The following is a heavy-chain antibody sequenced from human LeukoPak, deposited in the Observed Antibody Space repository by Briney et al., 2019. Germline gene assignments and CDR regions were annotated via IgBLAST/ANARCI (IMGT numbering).Heavy chain of an antibody. D-gene: IGHD6-13*01. J-gene: IGHJ4*02. Sequence: SETLSLTCAVYGGSFSGYYWSWIRQPPGKGLEWIGEINHSGSTNYNPSLKSRVTISVDTSKNQFSLKLSSVTAADTAVYYCARKRFLGSSCPVLDYWGQGTLVTVSS. CDR2: INHSGST. V-gene: IGHV4-34*01. CDR3: ARKRFLGSSCPVLDY. CDR1: GGSFSGYY.